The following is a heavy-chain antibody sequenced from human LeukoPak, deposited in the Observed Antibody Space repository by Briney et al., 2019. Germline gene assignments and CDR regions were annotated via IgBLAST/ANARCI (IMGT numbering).Heavy chain of an antibody. Sequence: RPSETLSLTCTVSGGSISSGGYYWNWIRQHPGKGLEWNGHRYYSGSTSYNPSLKSRVTILEDTSKNQFSLKLTSVTAAHAAVYYCARGGSSWSNKSRVYFDSWGQGTLVTVSS. CDR3: ARGGSSWSNKSRVYFDS. CDR1: GGSISSGGYY. D-gene: IGHD6-13*01. V-gene: IGHV4-31*03. CDR2: RYYSGST. J-gene: IGHJ4*02.